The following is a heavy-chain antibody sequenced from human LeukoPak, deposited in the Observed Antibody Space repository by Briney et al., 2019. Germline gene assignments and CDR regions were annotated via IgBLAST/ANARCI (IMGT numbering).Heavy chain of an antibody. V-gene: IGHV4-4*07. CDR1: GGSISNYY. J-gene: IGHJ4*02. Sequence: SETLSLTCTVSGGSISNYYWSWIRQPAGKGLEWIGRIYTSGSTNYNPSLKSRVTISVDTSKNQFSLKLSSVTAADTAVYYCARALVANPSGYFDYWGQGTLVTVSS. CDR3: ARALVANPSGYFDY. CDR2: IYTSGST. D-gene: IGHD2-15*01.